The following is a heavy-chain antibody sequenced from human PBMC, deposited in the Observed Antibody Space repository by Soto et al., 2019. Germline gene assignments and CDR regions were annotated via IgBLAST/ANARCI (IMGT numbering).Heavy chain of an antibody. CDR3: VRGDNWNDEASDY. J-gene: IGHJ4*02. D-gene: IGHD1-1*01. CDR2: IWSDGNNR. Sequence: QVPLVESGGGVVQPGRSLRLSCAASGFMFSNHGMHWVRQAPGKGLEWVAVIWSDGNNRYYADSVKGRFTISRDNSKNTLYLQMNSLRAADTAVYYCVRGDNWNDEASDYWGQGTLVTVSS. V-gene: IGHV3-33*01. CDR1: GFMFSNHG.